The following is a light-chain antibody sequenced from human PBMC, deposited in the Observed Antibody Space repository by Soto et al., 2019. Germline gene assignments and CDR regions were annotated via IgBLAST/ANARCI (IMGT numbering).Light chain of an antibody. J-gene: IGLJ2*01. CDR2: DVS. CDR3: SSYTSSSTVV. Sequence: QSALTHPASVSGSPRQSISISCTGSSSDVGGYNYVSWYQHHPGKAPKLMIYDVSNRPSGVSNRFSGSRSGNTASLTISGLQAEDEADYYCSSYTSSSTVVFGGGTKLTVL. V-gene: IGLV2-14*03. CDR1: SSDVGGYNY.